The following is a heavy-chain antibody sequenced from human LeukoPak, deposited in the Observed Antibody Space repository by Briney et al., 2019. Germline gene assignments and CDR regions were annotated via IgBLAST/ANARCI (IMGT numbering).Heavy chain of an antibody. CDR3: AKGRSGDSNFEPLDY. D-gene: IGHD4-11*01. CDR1: GFTLRSYA. CDR2: FSGSGSSS. V-gene: IGHV3-23*01. Sequence: PGGSLRLSCAASGFTLRSYAMTWVRQAPGKGLEWVSGFSGSGSSSYYAGSVKGRFTISRDSSKNTLYLQMNSLRADDTAVYYCAKGRSGDSNFEPLDYWGQGTLVTVSS. J-gene: IGHJ4*02.